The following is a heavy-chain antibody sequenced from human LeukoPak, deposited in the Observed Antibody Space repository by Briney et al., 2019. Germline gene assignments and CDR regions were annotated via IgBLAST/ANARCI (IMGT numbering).Heavy chain of an antibody. CDR2: IRNKANSHAT. CDR1: GFSFSGSA. Sequence: GGSLKLSCAASGFSFSGSAMHWVRQASGKGLEWVGRIRNKANSHATAYAAPVKGRFTISRDDSKNTAYLQMNSLKTEDTAVYYCTRQILSCSGGCYVDDWGQGTLVTVSS. D-gene: IGHD2-15*01. J-gene: IGHJ4*02. CDR3: TRQILSCSGGCYVDD. V-gene: IGHV3-73*01.